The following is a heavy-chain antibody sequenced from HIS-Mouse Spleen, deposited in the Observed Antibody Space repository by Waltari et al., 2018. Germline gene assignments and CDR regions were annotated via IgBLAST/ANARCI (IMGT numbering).Heavy chain of an antibody. CDR1: GGSISSSSYY. CDR3: AREIPYSSSWYDWYFDL. V-gene: IGHV4-39*07. CDR2: IYYSGST. J-gene: IGHJ2*01. D-gene: IGHD6-13*01. Sequence: QLQLQESGPGLVKPSETLSLTCPVSGGSISSSSYYRGWIRQPPGKGLGWIGSIYYSGSTYYNPSLKSRVTISVDTSKNQFSLKLSSVTAADTAVYYCAREIPYSSSWYDWYFDLWGRGTLVTVSS.